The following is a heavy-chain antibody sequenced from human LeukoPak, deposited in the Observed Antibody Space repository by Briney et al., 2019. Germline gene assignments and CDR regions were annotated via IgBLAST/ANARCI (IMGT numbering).Heavy chain of an antibody. CDR1: GYTFTSYD. D-gene: IGHD2-15*01. J-gene: IGHJ5*02. CDR3: ARRHPDCSGGSCYWFDP. V-gene: IGHV1-8*01. CDR2: MNPNSGNT. Sequence: ASVKVSCKASGYTFTSYDINWVRQDTGQGLEWMGCMNPNSGNTGYAQKFQGRVTMTRNTSISTPYIELRRLRSEDTAVYYCARRHPDCSGGSCYWFDPWGQGTLVTVSS.